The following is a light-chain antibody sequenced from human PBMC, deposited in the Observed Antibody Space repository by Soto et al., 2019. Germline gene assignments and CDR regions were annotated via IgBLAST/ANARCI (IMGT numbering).Light chain of an antibody. J-gene: IGKJ4*01. Sequence: DIPMTQSPSAMSASVGDRVTITCRASQGISNDLAWFQQKPGKVPERLIFAASSLQSGVPSRFSGSGSVTEFTLTINSLQPEDFATYYCLQHKSHPLTFGGGTKVEIK. V-gene: IGKV1-17*03. CDR1: QGISND. CDR2: AAS. CDR3: LQHKSHPLT.